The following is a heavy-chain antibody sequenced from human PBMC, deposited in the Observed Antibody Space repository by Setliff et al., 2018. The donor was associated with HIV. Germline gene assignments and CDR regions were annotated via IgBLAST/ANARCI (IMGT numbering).Heavy chain of an antibody. CDR3: ARQNILGDAGGTFDI. CDR2: IKYDEIEK. CDR1: GFSFSSYW. V-gene: IGHV3-7*01. D-gene: IGHD3-10*01. J-gene: IGHJ3*02. Sequence: SCSASGFSFSSYWISWVRQAPGKGLEWVANIKYDEIEKYYVDSVMGRFSISRDNAKNSVYLQMNSLRGEDTAVYYCARQNILGDAGGTFDIWGQGTMVTVSS.